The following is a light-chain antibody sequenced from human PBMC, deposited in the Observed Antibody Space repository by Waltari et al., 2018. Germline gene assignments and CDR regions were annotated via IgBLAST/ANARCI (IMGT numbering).Light chain of an antibody. J-gene: IGLJ2*01. Sequence: SYVLTQPPSVSVAPGQTATITCGGNNIESKSVHWYQQKPGHAPVGVVYNDDHRPSGIPERFSGADSGNTATLTITRVEAGDEADYYCQVWDSSDDYEVFGGGTKLTVL. CDR1: NIESKS. CDR3: QVWDSSDDYEV. V-gene: IGLV3-21*02. CDR2: NDD.